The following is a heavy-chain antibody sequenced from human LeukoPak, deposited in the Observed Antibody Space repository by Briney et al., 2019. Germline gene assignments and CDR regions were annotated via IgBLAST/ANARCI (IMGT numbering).Heavy chain of an antibody. CDR3: ARDGRSTERGGGAFDI. CDR2: IYYSGST. V-gene: IGHV4-39*07. CDR1: GGSISSSSYY. Sequence: SETLSLTCTVSGGSISSSSYYWGWIRQPPGKGLEWIGSIYYSGSTYYNPSLKSRVTISVDTSKNQFSLKLSSMTAADTAVYYCARDGRSTERGGGAFDIWGQGTMVTVSS. J-gene: IGHJ3*02. D-gene: IGHD3-16*01.